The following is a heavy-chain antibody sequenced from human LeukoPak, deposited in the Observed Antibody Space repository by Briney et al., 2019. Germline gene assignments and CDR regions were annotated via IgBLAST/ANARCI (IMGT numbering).Heavy chain of an antibody. V-gene: IGHV1-2*02. Sequence: ASVKVSCKASGYTFTGYYTHWVRQAPGQGLEWMGWVNPNSGGTNYAQKFQGRVTMTRDTSISTAYMELSRLTSDDTAVYYCARESRGSDYDSWGQGTLVTVSS. CDR1: GYTFTGYY. CDR3: ARESRGSDYDS. CDR2: VNPNSGGT. J-gene: IGHJ4*02. D-gene: IGHD6-19*01.